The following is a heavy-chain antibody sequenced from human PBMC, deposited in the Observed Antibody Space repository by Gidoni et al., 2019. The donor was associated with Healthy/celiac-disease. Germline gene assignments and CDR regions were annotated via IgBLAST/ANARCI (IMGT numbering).Heavy chain of an antibody. CDR3: ARARYCSSTSCPGGWFDP. V-gene: IGHV4-59*01. CDR1: GGSISSYY. Sequence: QVQLQESGPGLVKPSETLSLTCTVPGGSISSYYWSWLRQPPGKGLEWIGYIYYSGSTNYNPSLKSRVTISVDTSKNQFSLKLSSVTAAETAVYYCARARYCSSTSCPGGWFDPWGQGTLVTVSS. D-gene: IGHD2-2*01. J-gene: IGHJ5*02. CDR2: IYYSGST.